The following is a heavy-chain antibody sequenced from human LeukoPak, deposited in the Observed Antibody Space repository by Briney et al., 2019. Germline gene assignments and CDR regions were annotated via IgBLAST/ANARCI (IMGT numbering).Heavy chain of an antibody. CDR1: GFTFSSYA. Sequence: GGSLRLSCAASGFTFSSYAMSWVRQAPGKGLEWVSAISGSGGSTYYADSVKGRFTISRDNSKNTLYLQMNSLRAEDTAVYYCTITMVRGVIRPYYFDYWGQGTLVTVSS. V-gene: IGHV3-23*01. CDR2: ISGSGGST. D-gene: IGHD3-10*01. CDR3: TITMVRGVIRPYYFDY. J-gene: IGHJ4*02.